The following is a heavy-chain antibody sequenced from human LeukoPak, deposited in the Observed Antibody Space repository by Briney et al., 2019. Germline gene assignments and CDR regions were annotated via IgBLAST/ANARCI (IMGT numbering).Heavy chain of an antibody. CDR1: GFTFSSYA. CDR2: ISGSGGST. Sequence: GGSLRLSCAASGFTFSSYAMSWVRQAPGKGLEWVSAISGSGGSTYYADSVKGRFTISRDNSKNTLYLQMNSLRAEDTAVYYCAKDILSEDIVVVPAAMPGDYWGQGTLVTVSS. D-gene: IGHD2-2*01. J-gene: IGHJ4*02. CDR3: AKDILSEDIVVVPAAMPGDY. V-gene: IGHV3-23*01.